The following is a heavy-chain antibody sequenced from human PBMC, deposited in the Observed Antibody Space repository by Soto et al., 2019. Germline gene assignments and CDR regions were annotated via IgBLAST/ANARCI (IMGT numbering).Heavy chain of an antibody. D-gene: IGHD2-15*01. CDR2: INSDGSST. CDR1: GFTFSSYW. CDR3: ARVVGAAESLYYFDY. Sequence: EVQLVESGGGLVQPGGSLRLSCAASGFTFSSYWMHWVRQAPGKGLVWVSRINSDGSSTSYADSVKGRFTISRDNAKNTLYLQMNSLRAEDTAVYYCARVVGAAESLYYFDYWGQGTLVTVSS. J-gene: IGHJ4*02. V-gene: IGHV3-74*01.